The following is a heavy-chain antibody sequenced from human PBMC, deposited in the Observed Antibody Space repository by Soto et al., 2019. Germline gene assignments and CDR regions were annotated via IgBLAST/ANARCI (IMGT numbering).Heavy chain of an antibody. J-gene: IGHJ3*02. Sequence: EAQLLESGGELIQPGGSLRLSCAASGFTYSSHGMSWVRQAPGKGLEWIAGVSRGGGSTYYADSVKGRFAISRDNSKNTLDLIMNSLRVEDTAMYYCARDGQYRTDGFDIWGQGTMVTVSS. CDR1: GFTYSSHG. CDR3: ARDGQYRTDGFDI. D-gene: IGHD5-12*01. V-gene: IGHV3-23*01. CDR2: VSRGGGST.